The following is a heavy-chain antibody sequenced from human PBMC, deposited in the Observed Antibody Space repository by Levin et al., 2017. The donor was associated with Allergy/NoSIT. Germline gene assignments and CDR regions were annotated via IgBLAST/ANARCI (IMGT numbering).Heavy chain of an antibody. D-gene: IGHD6-13*01. CDR2: IFPGDSDT. Sequence: GGSLRLSCQGSGSSFTNYWIGWVRQMPGKGLEWLGIIFPGDSDTKYSPSFQGQITISADKSLSIAYLQWSSLKASDTAMYFLARHWTAGAGSPWDAVDLWGQGTMVTVSS. CDR1: GSSFTNYW. V-gene: IGHV5-51*01. J-gene: IGHJ3*01. CDR3: ARHWTAGAGSPWDAVDL.